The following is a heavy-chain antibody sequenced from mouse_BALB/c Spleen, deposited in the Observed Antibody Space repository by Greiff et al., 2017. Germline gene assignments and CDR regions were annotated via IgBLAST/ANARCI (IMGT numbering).Heavy chain of an antibody. Sequence: EVKLVESGTVLARPGASVKMSCKASGYTFTSYWMHWVKQRPGQGLEWIGAIYPGNSDTSYNQKFKGKAKLTAVTSTSTAYMELSSLTNEDSAVYYCTRNYGSSYVGYFDYWGQGTTLTVSS. CDR3: TRNYGSSYVGYFDY. J-gene: IGHJ2*01. CDR1: GYTFTSYW. CDR2: IYPGNSDT. V-gene: IGHV1-5*01. D-gene: IGHD1-1*01.